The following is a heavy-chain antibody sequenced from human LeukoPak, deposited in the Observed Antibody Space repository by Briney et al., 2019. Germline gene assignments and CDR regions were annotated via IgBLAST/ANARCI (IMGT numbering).Heavy chain of an antibody. CDR3: ARHVGIVGATTKPYYFDY. V-gene: IGHV4-39*01. J-gene: IGHJ4*02. CDR2: IYYSGST. CDR1: GGSISSSSYY. D-gene: IGHD1-26*01. Sequence: PSETLSLTCTVSGGSISSSSYYWGWIRQPPGKGLEWIGSIYYSGSTYYNPSLKSRATISVDTSKNQFSLTLGSVTAADTAVYYCARHVGIVGATTKPYYFDYWGQGTLVTVSS.